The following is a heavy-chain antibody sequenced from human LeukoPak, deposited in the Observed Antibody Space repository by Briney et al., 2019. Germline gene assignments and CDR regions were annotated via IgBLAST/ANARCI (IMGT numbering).Heavy chain of an antibody. V-gene: IGHV1-2*02. J-gene: IGHJ4*02. Sequence: VASVTVSCQASGYTFTGYYMHWVRQAPGQGLEGMGWNNINRGGKVDAQMCQGRVTFTMDRSISTDYMELRRLRSDDTAVYYCARADYDFWSGYYDYWGQGTLVTVSS. CDR3: ARADYDFWSGYYDY. CDR2: NNINRGGK. CDR1: GYTFTGYY. D-gene: IGHD3-3*01.